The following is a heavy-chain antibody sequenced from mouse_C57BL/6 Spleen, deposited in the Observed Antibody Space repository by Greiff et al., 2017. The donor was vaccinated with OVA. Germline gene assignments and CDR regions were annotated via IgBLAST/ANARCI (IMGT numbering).Heavy chain of an antibody. J-gene: IGHJ2*01. V-gene: IGHV5-17*01. CDR2: ISSGSSTI. Sequence: EVQGVESGGGLVKPGGSLKLSCAASGFTFSDYGMHWVRQAPEKGLEWVAYISSGSSTIYYADTVKGRFTISRDNAKNTLFLQMTSLRSEDTAMYYCAREWNYGSRRFYFDYWGQGTTLTVSS. D-gene: IGHD1-1*01. CDR1: GFTFSDYG. CDR3: AREWNYGSRRFYFDY.